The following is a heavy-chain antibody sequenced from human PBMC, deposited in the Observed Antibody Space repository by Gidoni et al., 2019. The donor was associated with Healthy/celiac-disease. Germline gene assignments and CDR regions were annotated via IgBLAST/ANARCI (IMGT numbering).Heavy chain of an antibody. Sequence: EVQLWEAGGGLVQPGGSLRLSCAASGFTFSTYVMGWVRQAPGKGLEWVSSVSGSGGSTSYADSVKGRFTISRDNSKNTLYLQMNSLRVQDTALYYCAKGAKGAEYFFDYWGQGTLVSVSS. CDR3: AKGAKGAEYFFDY. CDR1: GFTFSTYV. D-gene: IGHD1-26*01. J-gene: IGHJ4*02. V-gene: IGHV3-23*01. CDR2: VSGSGGST.